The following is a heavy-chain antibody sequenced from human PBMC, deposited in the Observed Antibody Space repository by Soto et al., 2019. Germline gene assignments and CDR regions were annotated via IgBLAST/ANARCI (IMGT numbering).Heavy chain of an antibody. J-gene: IGHJ4*02. CDR1: GFTFSDYG. Sequence: PGGSPRLSCAASGFTFSDYGMHWVRQAPGKGLEWVAVIWYDGSNKYYADSVKGRFTISRDNSKNTLYLQMNSLRAEDTAVYYCARDPLHYDILTGYSPNYFDFWGQGTLVTVSS. CDR3: ARDPLHYDILTGYSPNYFDF. CDR2: IWYDGSNK. D-gene: IGHD3-9*01. V-gene: IGHV3-33*01.